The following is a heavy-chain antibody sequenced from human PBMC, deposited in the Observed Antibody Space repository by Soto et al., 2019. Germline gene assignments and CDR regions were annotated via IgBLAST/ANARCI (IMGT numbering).Heavy chain of an antibody. Sequence: GSLRLSCAASGFTFSSYAMSWVRQAPGKGLEWVSAISGSGGSTYYADSVKGRFTISRDNSKNTLYLQMNSLRAEDTAVYYCAKTVVPAAPTDYYYYCGMDVWGQGTTVTVSS. V-gene: IGHV3-23*01. CDR1: GFTFSSYA. J-gene: IGHJ6*02. D-gene: IGHD2-2*01. CDR2: ISGSGGST. CDR3: AKTVVPAAPTDYYYYCGMDV.